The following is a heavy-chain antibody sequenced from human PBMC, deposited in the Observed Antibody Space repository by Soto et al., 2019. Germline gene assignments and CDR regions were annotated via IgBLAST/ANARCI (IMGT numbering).Heavy chain of an antibody. CDR1: GFTFSSYW. D-gene: IGHD3-22*01. V-gene: IGHV3-7*03. CDR3: AKDQSNSNPLYYFDF. J-gene: IGHJ4*02. Sequence: GSLRLSCAASGFTFSSYWMSWVRQAPGKGLEWVATIKQDESEKYYVDSVKGRFTVSRDNSKNTLYLQMNSLRAEDTAIYYCAKDQSNSNPLYYFDFWGPGTLVTVSS. CDR2: IKQDESEK.